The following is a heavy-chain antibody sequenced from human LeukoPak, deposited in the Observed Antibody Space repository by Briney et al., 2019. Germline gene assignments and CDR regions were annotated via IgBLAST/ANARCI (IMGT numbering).Heavy chain of an antibody. Sequence: ASVKVSCTVSGSSLTELSLYWVRQAPGKGLEWMGGFDVIDAKTFYAQKFQGRVTMTEDSSTDAAYMELSSLRSDDTAFYYCAAGRPYSLLDYWGQGTLLTVSS. D-gene: IGHD5-18*01. CDR3: AAGRPYSLLDY. CDR1: GSSLTELS. V-gene: IGHV1-24*01. J-gene: IGHJ4*02. CDR2: FDVIDAKT.